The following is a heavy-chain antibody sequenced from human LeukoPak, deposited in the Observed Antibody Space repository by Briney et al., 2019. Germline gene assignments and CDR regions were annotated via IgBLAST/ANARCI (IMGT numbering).Heavy chain of an antibody. V-gene: IGHV4-59*01. J-gene: IGHJ4*02. CDR2: IYNPGTT. D-gene: IGHD6-19*01. CDR1: GGSIRDYY. CDR3: ARNGEAVAGTSFFDY. Sequence: SETLSLTCTVSGGSIRDYYWSWIRQPQGKGLEWIGYIYNPGTTNYNPSLKSRVTISVDTSKSQFSLTLSSVTAADTAVYYCARNGEAVAGTSFFDYWGQGTLVTVSS.